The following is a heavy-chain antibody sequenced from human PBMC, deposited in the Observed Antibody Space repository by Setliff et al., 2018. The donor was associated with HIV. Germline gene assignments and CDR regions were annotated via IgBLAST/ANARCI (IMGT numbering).Heavy chain of an antibody. D-gene: IGHD3-3*01. CDR2: ISIGSGGAI. V-gene: IGHV3-48*03. J-gene: IGHJ6*02. Sequence: GGSLRLSCAASGFTFSSYEMNWVRQAPGRGLEWVSLISIGSGGAIDYADSVQGRFTISRDNSKNSLYLQMNGLRVEDTGVYYCARDNLYYNLYDGSPVYGMDVWGQGTTVTVSS. CDR1: GFTFSSYE. CDR3: ARDNLYYNLYDGSPVYGMDV.